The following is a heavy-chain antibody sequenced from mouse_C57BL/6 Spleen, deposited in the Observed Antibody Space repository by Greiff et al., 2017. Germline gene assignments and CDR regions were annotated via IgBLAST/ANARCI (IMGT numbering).Heavy chain of an antibody. CDR1: GYAFTNYL. J-gene: IGHJ3*01. CDR2: INPGSGGT. D-gene: IGHD2-3*01. V-gene: IGHV1-54*01. Sequence: QVQLKESGAELVRPGTSVKVSCKASGYAFTNYLIEWVKQRPGQGLEWIGVINPGSGGTNYNEKFKGKATLTADKSSSTAYMQLSSLTSEDSAVYFCARDGPFAYWGQGTLVTVSA. CDR3: ARDGPFAY.